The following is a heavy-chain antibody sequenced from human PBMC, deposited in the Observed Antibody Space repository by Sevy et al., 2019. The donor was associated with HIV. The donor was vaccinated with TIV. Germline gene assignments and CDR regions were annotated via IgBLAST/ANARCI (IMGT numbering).Heavy chain of an antibody. CDR3: TTMGWHGGFDT. Sequence: GGSLRLSCAASGFTFSNTWMSWVRQAPGKGLELVGRIKSKNDGGTTDYAAPVIGRFTISRDDSKSTLYLRMNSLKIEDTAVYYCTTMGWHGGFDTWGQGTMVTVSS. CDR1: GFTFSNTW. CDR2: IKSKNDGGTT. D-gene: IGHD4-17*01. J-gene: IGHJ3*02. V-gene: IGHV3-15*01.